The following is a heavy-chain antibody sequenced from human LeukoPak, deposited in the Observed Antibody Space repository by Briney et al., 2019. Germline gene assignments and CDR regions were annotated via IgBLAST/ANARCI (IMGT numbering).Heavy chain of an antibody. CDR3: ARESCSGGSCYLGAFDI. V-gene: IGHV1-18*01. CDR1: GYTFTSYG. J-gene: IGHJ3*02. D-gene: IGHD2-15*01. Sequence: GASVKVSCKASGYTFTSYGISWVRQAPGQGLEWMGWISAYNGNTNYAQKLQGRVTMTTDTSTSTAYMELSSLRSEDTAVYYCARESCSGGSCYLGAFDIWGQGTMVTVSS. CDR2: ISAYNGNT.